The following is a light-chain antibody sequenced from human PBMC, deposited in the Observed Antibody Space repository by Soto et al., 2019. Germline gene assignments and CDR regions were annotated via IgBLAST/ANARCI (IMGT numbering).Light chain of an antibody. CDR2: KTD. Sequence: QSVLTQPPSASGTPGQKVTISCSGSNSNIGGRNYVFWYRQLPGTAPKLLIYKTDQRPSGVPDRFSATRSGSSASLAISGLRSEDEADYYCCSYAGTDVVFGGGTKLTVL. CDR3: CSYAGTDVV. J-gene: IGLJ2*01. V-gene: IGLV1-47*01. CDR1: NSNIGGRNY.